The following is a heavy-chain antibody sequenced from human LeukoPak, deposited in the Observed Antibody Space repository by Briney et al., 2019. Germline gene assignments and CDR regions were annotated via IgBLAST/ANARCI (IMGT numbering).Heavy chain of an antibody. CDR1: GFTFSNAW. CDR3: TTYYDSSGYYYTDPFDI. V-gene: IGHV3-15*01. D-gene: IGHD3-22*01. Sequence: GGSLRLSCAASGFTFSNAWMSGVRQAPGKGREGGGRIKRKTDGGTTDYAAPVKGRFTISRDDSKNTLYLQMNSLKTEDTAVYYCTTYYDSSGYYYTDPFDIWGQGTMVTVSS. CDR2: IKRKTDGGTT. J-gene: IGHJ3*02.